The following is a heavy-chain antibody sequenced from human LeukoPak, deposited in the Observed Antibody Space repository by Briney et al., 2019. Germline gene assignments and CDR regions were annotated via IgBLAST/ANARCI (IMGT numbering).Heavy chain of an antibody. Sequence: GGSLRLSCAASGFTFSSYDMHWVRQAPGKGLEWVAVISYDGSNKYYADSVKGRFTISRDNSKNTLYLQMNSLRAEDTAVYYCARDTSALWFGELLVYWGQGTLVTVSS. J-gene: IGHJ4*02. CDR1: GFTFSSYD. D-gene: IGHD3-10*01. CDR2: ISYDGSNK. V-gene: IGHV3-30-3*01. CDR3: ARDTSALWFGELLVY.